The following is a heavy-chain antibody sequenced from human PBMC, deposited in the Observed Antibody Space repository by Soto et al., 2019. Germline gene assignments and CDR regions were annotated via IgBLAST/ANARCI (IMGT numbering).Heavy chain of an antibody. J-gene: IGHJ6*02. CDR2: INPSGGST. CDR3: ARDLYYDFWSGYLGYGMDV. V-gene: IGHV1-46*01. D-gene: IGHD3-3*01. CDR1: GYTFTSYY. Sequence: QVQLVQSGAEVKKPGASVKVSCKASGYTFTSYYMHWVRQAPGQGLEWMGIINPSGGSTSYAQKFQGRVTMTRDTSTSTVYIELSSLRSEDTAVYYCARDLYYDFWSGYLGYGMDVWGQGTTVTVSS.